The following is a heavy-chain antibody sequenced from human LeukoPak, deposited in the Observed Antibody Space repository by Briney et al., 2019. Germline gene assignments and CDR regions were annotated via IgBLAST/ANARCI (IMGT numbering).Heavy chain of an antibody. D-gene: IGHD6-13*01. J-gene: IGHJ3*02. CDR1: GGSISSYY. Sequence: TSETLSLTCTVSGGSISSYYWSWIRQPPGKGLEWIGYIYYSGSTNYNPSLKSRVTISVDTSKNQFSLKLSSVTAADTAVYYCARGSRAAAGDAFDIWGQGTMVTVSS. V-gene: IGHV4-59*12. CDR3: ARGSRAAAGDAFDI. CDR2: IYYSGST.